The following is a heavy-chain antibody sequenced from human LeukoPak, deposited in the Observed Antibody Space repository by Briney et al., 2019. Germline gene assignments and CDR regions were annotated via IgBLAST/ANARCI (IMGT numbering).Heavy chain of an antibody. Sequence: PGGSLRLSCAASGFTFSSYGMHWVRQAPGKGLEWVAVIWCDGSNKYYADSVKGRFTISRDNSKNTLYLQMNSLRAEDTAVYYCARVLQWLGHFDYWGQGTLVTVSS. CDR3: ARVLQWLGHFDY. CDR1: GFTFSSYG. V-gene: IGHV3-33*01. J-gene: IGHJ4*02. CDR2: IWCDGSNK. D-gene: IGHD6-19*01.